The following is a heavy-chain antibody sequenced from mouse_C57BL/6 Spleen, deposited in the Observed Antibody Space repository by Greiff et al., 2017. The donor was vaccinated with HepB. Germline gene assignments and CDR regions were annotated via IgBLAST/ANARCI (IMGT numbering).Heavy chain of an antibody. CDR1: GFNIKDYY. J-gene: IGHJ2*01. D-gene: IGHD1-1*01. CDR2: IDPEAGDT. Sequence: VQLQQSGAELVRPGASVKLSCTASGFNIKDYYMHWVKQRPEQGLEWIGRIDPEAGDTEYAPKFQGKATMTADTSSNTAYLQLSSGTSEDTAVYYCTTGYYYGSRFGCWGQGTTLTVSS. CDR3: TTGYYYGSRFGC. V-gene: IGHV14-1*01.